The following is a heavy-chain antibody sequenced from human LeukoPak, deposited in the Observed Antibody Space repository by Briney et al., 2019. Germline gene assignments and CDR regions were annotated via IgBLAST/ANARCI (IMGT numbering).Heavy chain of an antibody. V-gene: IGHV1-18*04. CDR2: ISAYNGNT. Sequence: ASVKVSCKASGYTFTSYGISWVRQAPGQGLEWMGWISAYNGNTNYAQKLQGRVTMTTDTSTSTAYMELGSLRSDDTAVYYCARDSPRYNWNDKGIWFDPWGQGTLVTVSS. D-gene: IGHD1-1*01. CDR1: GYTFTSYG. J-gene: IGHJ5*02. CDR3: ARDSPRYNWNDKGIWFDP.